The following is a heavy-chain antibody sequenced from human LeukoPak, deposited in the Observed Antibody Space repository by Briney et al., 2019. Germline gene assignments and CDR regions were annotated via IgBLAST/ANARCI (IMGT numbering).Heavy chain of an antibody. J-gene: IGHJ4*02. D-gene: IGHD3-22*01. V-gene: IGHV1-18*01. CDR1: GYTFTSYG. CDR3: ARVRRYYDSSGYFPLDY. Sequence: ASVKVSCKASGYTFTSYGISWERHAPGQGLEWMGWISAYNGNTNYAQKLQGRVTMTTDTSTSTAYMELRSLRSDDTAVYYCARVRRYYDSSGYFPLDYWGQGTLVTVSS. CDR2: ISAYNGNT.